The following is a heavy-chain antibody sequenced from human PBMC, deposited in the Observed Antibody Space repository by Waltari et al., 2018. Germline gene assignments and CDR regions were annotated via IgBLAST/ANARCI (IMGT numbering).Heavy chain of an antibody. CDR1: GGSISSYF. CDR3: ARLFDFDV. Sequence: QVQLQESGPGPVKPSETLSLTCTVSGGSISSYFWNWIRQPAGKGLEWIGRIHTSGSPNYSPSLKSRVTRSVDTSKNQFSLKLISVTAADTAVYYCARLFDFDVWGQGTAVTVSS. CDR2: IHTSGSP. D-gene: IGHD3-9*01. V-gene: IGHV4-4*07. J-gene: IGHJ6*02.